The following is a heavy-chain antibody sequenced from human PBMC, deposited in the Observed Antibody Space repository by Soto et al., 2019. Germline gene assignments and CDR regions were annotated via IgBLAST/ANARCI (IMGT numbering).Heavy chain of an antibody. V-gene: IGHV3-48*02. J-gene: IGHJ6*02. CDR2: ISRSSTGI. D-gene: IGHD3-10*01. CDR3: ARAVTWGLDV. CDR1: GFTFSLYS. Sequence: EVQLVESGGGLVQPGGSLRLSCAASGFTFSLYSMSWVHQAPGKGLEWVLYISRSSTGIHYADSVKGRFTISRDDATNSMHLQMNSLRDGDTAVYYCARAVTWGLDVWGQGTTVSISS.